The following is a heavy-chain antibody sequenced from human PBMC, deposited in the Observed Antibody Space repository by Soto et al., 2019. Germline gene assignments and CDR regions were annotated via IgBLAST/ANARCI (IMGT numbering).Heavy chain of an antibody. CDR1: GYSISSSNW. V-gene: IGHV4-28*01. CDR2: IYYSGST. Sequence: QVQLQESGPGLVKPSDTLSLTCAVSGYSISSSNWWGWIRQPPGKGLEWIGYIYYSGSTYYNPSLKSRVTIAVDKSKNQFSLKLSSGTAVDTAVYYCARKRGVAAVYFYYWGQGTLVTVSS. CDR3: ARKRGVAAVYFYY. D-gene: IGHD6-25*01. J-gene: IGHJ4*02.